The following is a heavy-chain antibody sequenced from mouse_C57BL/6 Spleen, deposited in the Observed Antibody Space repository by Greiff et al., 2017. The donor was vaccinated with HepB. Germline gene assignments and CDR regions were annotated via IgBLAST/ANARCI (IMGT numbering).Heavy chain of an antibody. CDR1: GYTFTDYY. Sequence: EVQLQQSGPELVKPGASVKISCKASGYTFTDYYMNWVKQSHGKSLEWIGDINPNNGGTSYNQKFKGKDTLTVDKSSSTAYMELRSLTSEESAVYYCATRYYYGTRYWYFDVWGTGTTVTVSS. D-gene: IGHD1-1*01. J-gene: IGHJ1*03. CDR3: ATRYYYGTRYWYFDV. CDR2: INPNNGGT. V-gene: IGHV1-26*01.